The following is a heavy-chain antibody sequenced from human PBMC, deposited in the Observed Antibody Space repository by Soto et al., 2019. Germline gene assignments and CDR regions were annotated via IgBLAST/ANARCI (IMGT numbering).Heavy chain of an antibody. J-gene: IGHJ3*02. CDR3: ARRYTIFGVVRDHDAFDI. CDR2: ISSSSSTI. D-gene: IGHD3-3*01. Sequence: GGSLRLSCAASGFTFSSYSMNWVRQAPGKGLEWVSYISSSSSTIYYADSVKGRFTISRDNAKNSLYLQMNSLRDEDTAVYYCARRYTIFGVVRDHDAFDIWGQGTMVTVSS. CDR1: GFTFSSYS. V-gene: IGHV3-48*02.